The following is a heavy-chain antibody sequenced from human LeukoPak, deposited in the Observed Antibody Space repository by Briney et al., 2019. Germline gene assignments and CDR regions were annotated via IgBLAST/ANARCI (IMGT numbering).Heavy chain of an antibody. CDR3: ARATVVTFYYYGMDV. CDR1: GGSFSGYY. D-gene: IGHD4-23*01. CDR2: INHSGST. J-gene: IGHJ6*02. Sequence: PSETLSLTCAVYGGSFSGYYWSWIRQPPGKGLEWIGEINHSGSTNYNPSLKSRVTISVDTSKNQFSLKLSSVTAADTAVYYCARATVVTFYYYGMDVWGQGTTVTVSS. V-gene: IGHV4-34*01.